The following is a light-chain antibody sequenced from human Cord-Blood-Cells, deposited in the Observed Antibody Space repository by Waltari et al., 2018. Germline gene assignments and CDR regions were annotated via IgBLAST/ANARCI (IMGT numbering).Light chain of an antibody. CDR3: QQYNSYIT. CDR2: KAS. V-gene: IGKV1-5*03. CDR1: QSISSW. J-gene: IGKJ5*01. Sequence: DIQMTQSPSTLSASVGDRVTITCRASQSISSWLAWYQQKPGKAPKLLIYKASSFESGVPSRSSGSGSGTEFTFPISSLQPDDFATYYCQQYNSYITFGQGTRLEIK.